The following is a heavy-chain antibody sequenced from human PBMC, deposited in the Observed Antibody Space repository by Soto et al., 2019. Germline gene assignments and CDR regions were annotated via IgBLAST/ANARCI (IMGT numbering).Heavy chain of an antibody. CDR2: IDWDDAK. J-gene: IGHJ4*02. CDR1: GFSLTTSGMR. Sequence: SGPTLVNPTQTLTLACTVSGFSLTTSGMRVSWIRRPPGMALAWLARIDWDDAKFYRASLETRLSISRDTSKNQVVLTMTNMDPDDTATYFCARHVEWLGWGFAYWGQ. V-gene: IGHV2-70*04. D-gene: IGHD6-19*01. CDR3: ARHVEWLGWGFAY.